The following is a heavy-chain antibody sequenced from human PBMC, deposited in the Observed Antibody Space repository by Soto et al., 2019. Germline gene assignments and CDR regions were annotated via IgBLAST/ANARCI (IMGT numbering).Heavy chain of an antibody. CDR1: GFTFSSYA. D-gene: IGHD4-17*01. Sequence: EVQLLESGGGLVQPGGSLRLSCAASGFTFSSYAMSWVRQAPGKGLEWVSAISGSGGSTYYADSVKGRFTISRDNSKNTLYLQMNSLRAEDTAVNYCAKDMRYGDYGDGYYYGMDVWGQGTTVTVSS. V-gene: IGHV3-23*01. CDR3: AKDMRYGDYGDGYYYGMDV. CDR2: ISGSGGST. J-gene: IGHJ6*02.